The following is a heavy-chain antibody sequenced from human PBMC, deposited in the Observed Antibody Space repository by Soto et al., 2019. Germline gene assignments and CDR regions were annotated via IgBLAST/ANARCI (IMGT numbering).Heavy chain of an antibody. Sequence: PGGSLRLSCAASGFTFSNYWINWVRQAPGKGLEWVSAISGSGSATQYADSVKGRVTISRDNFKNTVSLQMNSLRVDDTAIYFCAKRSGFDSGLFDYWGQGTLVTVSS. CDR1: GFTFSNYW. CDR2: ISGSGSAT. J-gene: IGHJ4*02. D-gene: IGHD5-12*01. V-gene: IGHV3-23*01. CDR3: AKRSGFDSGLFDY.